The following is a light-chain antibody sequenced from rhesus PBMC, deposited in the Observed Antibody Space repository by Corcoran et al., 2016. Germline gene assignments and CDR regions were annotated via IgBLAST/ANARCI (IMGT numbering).Light chain of an antibody. J-gene: IGKJ4*01. CDR2: YAC. Sequence: DIQMTQSPSSLSASVGDRVTITCRASQGINNSLSWYQQKPGKAPKPLIYYACSLETGVPSRFSGSRSGTDYTLTISSLQPEDIATYYCQQSNNSPLTFGGGAKVEIK. V-gene: IGKV1-66*01. CDR1: QGINNS. CDR3: QQSNNSPLT.